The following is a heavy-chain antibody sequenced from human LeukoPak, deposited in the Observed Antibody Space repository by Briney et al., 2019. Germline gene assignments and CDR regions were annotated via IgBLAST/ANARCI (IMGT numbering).Heavy chain of an antibody. D-gene: IGHD1-26*01. Sequence: GGPLRLSCAASGFTFSSYGMHWVRQAPGKGLEWVAVIWYDGSNKYYADSVKGRFTISRDNSKNTLYLQMNSLRAEDTAVYYCARDLGSGSYSVFDYWGQGTLVTVSS. CDR3: ARDLGSGSYSVFDY. CDR2: IWYDGSNK. CDR1: GFTFSSYG. V-gene: IGHV3-33*01. J-gene: IGHJ4*02.